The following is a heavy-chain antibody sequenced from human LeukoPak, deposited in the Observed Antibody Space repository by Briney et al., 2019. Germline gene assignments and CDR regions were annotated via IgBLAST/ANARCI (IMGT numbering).Heavy chain of an antibody. D-gene: IGHD5-12*01. CDR1: GASISSGGYS. Sequence: SQTLSLTCAVSGASISSGGYSWSWIRQPPGKGLEWIGYIYHSGSTYYNPSLKSRVTISVDRSKNQFSLKLSSVTAADTAVYYCARGDSGYDSIDHYFDYWGQGTLVTVSS. J-gene: IGHJ4*02. CDR2: IYHSGST. CDR3: ARGDSGYDSIDHYFDY. V-gene: IGHV4-30-2*01.